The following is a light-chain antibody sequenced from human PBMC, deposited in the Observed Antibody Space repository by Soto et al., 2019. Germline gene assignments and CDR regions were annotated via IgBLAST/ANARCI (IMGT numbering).Light chain of an antibody. CDR1: QSVSSY. Sequence: EIVLTQSPATLSLSPGERDTLYCRASQSVSSYLAWYQQKPGQAPRLLIYDASNRATGIPARFSGSGSGTDFTLTISSLEPEDFAVYYCQQRSNWWTFGQGTKVDIK. V-gene: IGKV3-11*01. CDR3: QQRSNWWT. CDR2: DAS. J-gene: IGKJ1*01.